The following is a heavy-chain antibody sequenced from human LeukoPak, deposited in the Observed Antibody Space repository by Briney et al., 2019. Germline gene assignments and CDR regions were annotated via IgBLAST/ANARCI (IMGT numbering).Heavy chain of an antibody. D-gene: IGHD6-19*01. CDR1: GYTFTSYD. J-gene: IGHJ6*03. CDR3: ARRPLAGTSPLYYYYNMDV. V-gene: IGHV1-8*01. CDR2: MNPNSGNT. Sequence: ASVKVSCKASGYTFTSYDINWVRQATGQGLEWMGWMNPNSGNTGYAQKFQGRVTMTRNTSISTAYMELSSLRSEDTAVYYCARRPLAGTSPLYYYYNMDVWGKGTTVTVSS.